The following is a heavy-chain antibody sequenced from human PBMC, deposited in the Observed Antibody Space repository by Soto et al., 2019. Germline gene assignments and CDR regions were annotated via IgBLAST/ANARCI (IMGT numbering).Heavy chain of an antibody. D-gene: IGHD3-10*01. CDR1: GYTFTSYG. J-gene: IGHJ6*02. Sequence: ASVKVSCKASGYTFTSYGICWVRQAPGQGLEWMGWISAYNGNTNYAQKLQGRVTMTTDTSTSTAYMELRSLRSDDTAVYYCARDGAYYSGSGSQGGMDVWGQGTTVSVSS. CDR2: ISAYNGNT. CDR3: ARDGAYYSGSGSQGGMDV. V-gene: IGHV1-18*01.